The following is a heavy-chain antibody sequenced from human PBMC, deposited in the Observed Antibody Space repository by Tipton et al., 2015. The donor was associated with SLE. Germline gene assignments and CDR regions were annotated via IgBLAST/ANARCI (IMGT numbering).Heavy chain of an antibody. V-gene: IGHV4-39*07. CDR3: ARGVEYQDS. CDR1: GGSVGSRPYY. CDR2: IYYSGST. D-gene: IGHD2/OR15-2a*01. Sequence: TLSLTCTVSGGSVGSRPYYWGWIRQPPGKGLEWIGNIYYSGSTYYNPSLKSRLSISVDTSMNQVSLRLGYVTAADTAVYYCARGVEYQDSWGQGALATVSS. J-gene: IGHJ4*02.